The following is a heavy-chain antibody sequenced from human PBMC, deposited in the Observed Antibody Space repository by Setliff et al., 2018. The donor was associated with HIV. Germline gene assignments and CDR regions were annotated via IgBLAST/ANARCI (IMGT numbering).Heavy chain of an antibody. J-gene: IGHJ4*02. CDR3: ARDWGYIAATPDY. D-gene: IGHD5-12*01. CDR1: SASISNYH. CDR2: IYTSGST. V-gene: IGHV4-4*09. Sequence: SETLSLTCAVSSASISNYHWSWIRQTPGKGLEWIGSIYTSGSTNYNPSLNSRVTISVDTSKNQFSLNLSFVTAADTAIYYCARDWGYIAATPDYWGQGTRVTVSS.